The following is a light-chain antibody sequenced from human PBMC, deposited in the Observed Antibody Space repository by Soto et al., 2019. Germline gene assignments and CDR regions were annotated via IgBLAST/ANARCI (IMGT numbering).Light chain of an antibody. CDR2: EVS. CDR3: SSYTNRDTLV. Sequence: QSALTQPASLSGSPGQSITISCTGTTSDVGAYTYVSWYQHHPGRAPKLMIVEVSNRPSGVSNRFSASKSGHTASLTISGLQAEDEADYYCSSYTNRDTLVFGVGTKLTVL. V-gene: IGLV2-14*01. J-gene: IGLJ3*02. CDR1: TSDVGAYTY.